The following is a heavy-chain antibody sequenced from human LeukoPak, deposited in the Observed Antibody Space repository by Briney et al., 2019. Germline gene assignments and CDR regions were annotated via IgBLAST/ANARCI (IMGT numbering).Heavy chain of an antibody. CDR1: GYSISSAYY. J-gene: IGHJ4*02. V-gene: IGHV4-38-2*02. Sequence: SETLSLTCSVSGYSISSAYYWGWIRQPPGKGLEWIGSIYYSGSTYYNPSLKSRVTISVDTSKNQFSLKLSSVTAADTAVYYCARQSEWELLFSFDYWGQGTLVTVSS. D-gene: IGHD1-26*01. CDR2: IYYSGST. CDR3: ARQSEWELLFSFDY.